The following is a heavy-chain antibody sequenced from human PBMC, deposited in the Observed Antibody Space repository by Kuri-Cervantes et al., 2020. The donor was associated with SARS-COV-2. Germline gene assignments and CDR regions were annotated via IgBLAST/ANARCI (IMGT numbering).Heavy chain of an antibody. CDR1: GDSVSSNTAA. V-gene: IGHV6-1*01. CDR2: TYYRSKWYN. CDR3: ARVHPGPEFYYGMDV. J-gene: IGHJ6*02. D-gene: IGHD3-10*01. Sequence: SCAISGDSVSSNTAAWNWLRQSPSRGLEWLGRTYYRSKWYNDYAVSVKSRITINPDTSKNQFSLHLNSVTPEDTAVYYCARVHPGPEFYYGMDVWGQGTTVTVSS.